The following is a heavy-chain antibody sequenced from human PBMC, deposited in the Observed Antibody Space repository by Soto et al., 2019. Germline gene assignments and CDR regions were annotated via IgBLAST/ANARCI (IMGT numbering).Heavy chain of an antibody. V-gene: IGHV1-3*01. J-gene: IGHJ3*02. CDR2: INAGSGNT. Sequence: ASVKVSCKASGYTFTSYAMDWVRQAPGQRLEWMGWINAGSGNTKYSQKFQGRVTITRDTSASTAYMGLSSLRSEDTAVYYCARERIANYYDSSGYYEPNAFDIWGQGTMVT. CDR3: ARERIANYYDSSGYYEPNAFDI. D-gene: IGHD3-22*01. CDR1: GYTFTSYA.